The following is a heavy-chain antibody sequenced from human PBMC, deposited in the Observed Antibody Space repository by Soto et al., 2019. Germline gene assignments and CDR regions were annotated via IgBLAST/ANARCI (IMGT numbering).Heavy chain of an antibody. CDR2: ISGSGGST. V-gene: IGHV3-23*01. CDR3: AKDRDYCSSTSCYGDDAFDI. CDR1: GFTFSSYA. Sequence: GGSLRLSCAASGFTFSSYAMSWVRQAPGKGLEWVSAISGSGGSTYYADYVKGRFTISRDNSKNTLYLQMNSLRAEDTAVYYCAKDRDYCSSTSCYGDDAFDIWGQGTMVTVSS. D-gene: IGHD2-2*01. J-gene: IGHJ3*02.